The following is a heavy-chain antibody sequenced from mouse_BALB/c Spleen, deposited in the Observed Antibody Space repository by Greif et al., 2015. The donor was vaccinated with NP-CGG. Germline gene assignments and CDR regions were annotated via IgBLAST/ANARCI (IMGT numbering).Heavy chain of an antibody. J-gene: IGHJ3*01. CDR1: GYTFTSYV. V-gene: IGHV1-14*01. D-gene: IGHD1-2*01. Sequence: VQLQQPGPELVKPGASVKMSCKASGYTFTSYVMHWVKQKPGQGLEWIGYINPYNDGTKYNEKFKGKATLSSDKSSSTAYMELSSLTSEDSAVYYCHYYGPLFAYWGQGTLVTVSA. CDR2: INPYNDGT. CDR3: HYYGPLFAY.